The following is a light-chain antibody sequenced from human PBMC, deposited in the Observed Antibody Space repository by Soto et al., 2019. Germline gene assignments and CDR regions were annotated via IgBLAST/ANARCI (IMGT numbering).Light chain of an antibody. V-gene: IGKV3-15*01. CDR3: QQYDNLPLT. CDR1: QSVGSN. Sequence: ERVMTQSPATLSVSHEKRATLSCRASQSVGSNLAWYQQKPGQAPRLLIFGAVSRATGVPARFSGSGSGTEFTLTINTLQSEDFAVYFCQQYDNLPLTFGPGTKVDIK. J-gene: IGKJ3*01. CDR2: GAV.